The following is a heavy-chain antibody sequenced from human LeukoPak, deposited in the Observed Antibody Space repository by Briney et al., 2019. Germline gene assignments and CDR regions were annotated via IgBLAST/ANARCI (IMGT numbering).Heavy chain of an antibody. V-gene: IGHV3-66*02. Sequence: GGSQRLSCAASGFTVSSNYMSWVRQAPGKGLEWVSVIYSGGSTYYADSVKGRFTISRDNSKNTLYLQMNSLRAEDTAVYYCARVGYDFWSGYYPGYYYYMDVWGKGTTVTVSS. CDR2: IYSGGST. J-gene: IGHJ6*03. CDR1: GFTVSSNY. CDR3: ARVGYDFWSGYYPGYYYYMDV. D-gene: IGHD3-3*01.